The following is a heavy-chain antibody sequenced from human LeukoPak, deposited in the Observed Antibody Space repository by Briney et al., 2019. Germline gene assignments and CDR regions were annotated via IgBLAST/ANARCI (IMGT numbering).Heavy chain of an antibody. V-gene: IGHV3-20*01. CDR1: GFTFDDYG. J-gene: IGHJ4*02. D-gene: IGHD6-6*01. Sequence: PGGSLRLSCAASGFTFDDYGMSWVRQAPRKGLEWVSGINWNGGSTGYADSVKGRFTISRDNAKNSLYLQMNSLRAEDTALYHCARGGVSSSSIPYFDYWGQGTLVTVSS. CDR2: INWNGGST. CDR3: ARGGVSSSSIPYFDY.